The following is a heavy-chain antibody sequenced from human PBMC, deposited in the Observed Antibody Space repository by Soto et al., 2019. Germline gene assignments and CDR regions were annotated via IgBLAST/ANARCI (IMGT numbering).Heavy chain of an antibody. Sequence: QVQLQESGPGLVKPSETLSLTCTVSGGSVSSGSYYWSCIRQPPGKGLEWIGYIYYSGSTNSNPSPNSRVTISVDTSKSQFSLKLSSVTAADTAVYYCARAEQYYYDSSGHYWGQGTLVTVSS. D-gene: IGHD3-22*01. CDR3: ARAEQYYYDSSGHY. CDR2: IYYSGST. V-gene: IGHV4-61*01. CDR1: GGSVSSGSYY. J-gene: IGHJ4*02.